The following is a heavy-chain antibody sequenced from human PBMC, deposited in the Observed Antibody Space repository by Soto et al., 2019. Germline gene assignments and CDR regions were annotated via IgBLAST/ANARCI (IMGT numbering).Heavy chain of an antibody. CDR1: GFSLSTYGMG. J-gene: IGHJ4*02. V-gene: IGHV2-5*02. CDR3: ARLTQGVYDLDRLWEKFDY. Sequence: QITVKESGLTLVKPTETLTLTCTFSGFSLSTYGMGVGWIRQPPGKALEWLALIYWDDDKRYSPSLRSRLTITKDTSKNQVDLTMTSMDPVDTATYYCARLTQGVYDLDRLWEKFDYWGQGTLVTVSS. D-gene: IGHD5-12*01. CDR2: IYWDDDK.